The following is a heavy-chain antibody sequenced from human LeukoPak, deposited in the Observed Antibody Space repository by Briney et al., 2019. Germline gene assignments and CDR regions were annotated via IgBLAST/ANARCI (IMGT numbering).Heavy chain of an antibody. CDR3: AKARGYSYGPFDY. D-gene: IGHD5-18*01. V-gene: IGHV3-9*01. CDR2: ISWNSGSI. CDR1: GFTFDDYA. J-gene: IGHJ4*02. Sequence: RPGGSLRLSCAASGFTFDDYAMHWVRQAPGKGLEWVSGISWNSGSIGYADSVKGRFTISRDNAKNSLYLQMNSPRAEDTALYYCAKARGYSYGPFDYWGQGTLVAVSS.